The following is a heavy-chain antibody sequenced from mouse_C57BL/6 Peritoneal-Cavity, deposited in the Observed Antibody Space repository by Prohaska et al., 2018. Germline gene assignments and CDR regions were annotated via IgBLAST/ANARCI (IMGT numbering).Heavy chain of an antibody. CDR1: GFNFSGFW. J-gene: IGHJ1*03. CDR3: LAYGPYWYFDV. CDR2: LHSDCSAI. V-gene: IGHV11-2*01. D-gene: IGHD3-1*01. Sequence: EVQLLETGGGLVQPGGSRGLSCEGSGFNFSGFWMSWGRQTPGKTLEWIGALHSDCSAINYSPSMKDRFTIFRDNDNSTLYLLMSNVRSEDTATYFCLAYGPYWYFDVWGTGTTVTVSS.